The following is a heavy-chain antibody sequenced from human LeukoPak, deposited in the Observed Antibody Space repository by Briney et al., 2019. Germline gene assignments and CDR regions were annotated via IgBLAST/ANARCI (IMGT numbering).Heavy chain of an antibody. CDR1: GGSISSYY. CDR3: ARHYDSGSYPLDF. V-gene: IGHV4-59*08. Sequence: SETLSLTCTVAGGSISSYYWSWIRQPPGKGLEWIGYIYSSGSTNYTPSLQGRVTISLDTSKNQFSLKLSSVTAADTAVYYCARHYDSGSYPLDFWGQGTLVTVSS. J-gene: IGHJ4*02. CDR2: IYSSGST. D-gene: IGHD3-10*01.